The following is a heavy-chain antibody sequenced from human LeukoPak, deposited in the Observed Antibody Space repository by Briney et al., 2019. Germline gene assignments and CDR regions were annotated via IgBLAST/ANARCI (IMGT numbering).Heavy chain of an antibody. D-gene: IGHD3-16*01. CDR2: IYYSGST. Sequence: PSETLSLTCTVSGGSISSSSYYWGWIRQPPGKGLEWIGSIYYSGSTYYNPSLKSRVTISVDTSKNQFSLKLSSVTAADTAVYYCARWRAPDASLTGFDPWGQGTLVTVSS. V-gene: IGHV4-39*01. CDR1: GGSISSSSYY. J-gene: IGHJ5*02. CDR3: ARWRAPDASLTGFDP.